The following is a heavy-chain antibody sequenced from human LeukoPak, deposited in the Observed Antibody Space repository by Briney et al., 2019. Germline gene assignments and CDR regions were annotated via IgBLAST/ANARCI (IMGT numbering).Heavy chain of an antibody. J-gene: IGHJ6*03. CDR3: ARDGGYCSGVTCYNHYYYMDV. CDR2: IYASGST. CDR1: GDSISSYY. D-gene: IGHD2-15*01. V-gene: IGHV4-4*07. Sequence: SETLSLTCTVSGDSISSYYWSWIRQPAGKGLEWIGRIYASGSTNYNPSLKSRVTMSVDTFKNLFSLKLTSVTAADTAVYYCARDGGYCSGVTCYNHYYYMDVWGKGTTVTISS.